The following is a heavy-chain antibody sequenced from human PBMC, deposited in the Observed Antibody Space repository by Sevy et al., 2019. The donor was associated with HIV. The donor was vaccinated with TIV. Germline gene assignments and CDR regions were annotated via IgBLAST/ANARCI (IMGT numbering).Heavy chain of an antibody. CDR1: GDSISGYY. Sequence: TLSLTCTVSGDSISGYYWSWIRQPPGKGLEWIGYIYYSGRTNYNSSFKSRVAISVDTSKNQFSLKLRSVTAADTAVYYCARALQDYYYAMDVWGQGTTVTVSS. J-gene: IGHJ6*02. V-gene: IGHV4-59*01. CDR3: ARALQDYYYAMDV. CDR2: IYYSGRT.